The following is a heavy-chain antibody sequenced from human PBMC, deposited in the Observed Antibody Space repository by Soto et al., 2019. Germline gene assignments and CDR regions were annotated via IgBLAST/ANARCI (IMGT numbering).Heavy chain of an antibody. CDR3: AKANSGDDDEFDY. CDR2: INPKSGGT. J-gene: IGHJ4*02. CDR1: GYTFTGYY. V-gene: IGHV1-2*02. Sequence: VKVSCKASGYTFTGYYMHWVRQAPGQGLEWMGWINPKSGGTDYAQKFQGRVTMTRDTSSSSAYMELSSLRSDDTAVYYCAKANSGDDDEFDYWGQGTQVTVSS. D-gene: IGHD5-12*01.